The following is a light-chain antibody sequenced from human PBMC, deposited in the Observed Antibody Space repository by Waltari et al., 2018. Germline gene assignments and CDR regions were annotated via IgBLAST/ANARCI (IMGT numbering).Light chain of an antibody. CDR3: QQYHSTPWA. V-gene: IGKV4-1*01. CDR2: WAS. J-gene: IGKJ1*01. CDR1: PSVLYSSNNKNY. Sequence: DIVMTQSPDSLAVSPGERATINCKSAPSVLYSSNNKNYLAWYQQKPGQPPKLLIYWASTRESGVPDRFSGSGSGTDFTLTISSLQAEDVAVYYCQQYHSTPWAFGQGTKVEIK.